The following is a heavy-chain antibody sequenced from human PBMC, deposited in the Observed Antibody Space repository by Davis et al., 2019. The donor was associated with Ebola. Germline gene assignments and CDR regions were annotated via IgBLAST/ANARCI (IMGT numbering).Heavy chain of an antibody. CDR2: IYYSGST. Sequence: MPSETLSLTCTVSGGSISSRSYYWGRTRQPPGKGLEWIGSIYYSGSTYYNPSLKSRVTISVDTSKNQFSLKLSSVTAADTAVHYCAKRSSSFFDYWGQGTLVTVSS. CDR1: GGSISSRSYY. D-gene: IGHD6-6*01. CDR3: AKRSSSFFDY. V-gene: IGHV4-39*01. J-gene: IGHJ4*02.